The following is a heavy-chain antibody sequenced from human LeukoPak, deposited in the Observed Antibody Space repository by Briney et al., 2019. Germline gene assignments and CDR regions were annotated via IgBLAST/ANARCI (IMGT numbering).Heavy chain of an antibody. D-gene: IGHD1-14*01. Sequence: GRSLRLSCAASGFTFSSYAMHWVRQAPGKGLEWVAVISYDGSNEYYAGSVKGRFTISRDNSKNTLSLQMNSLRTEDTAVYYCARRNNAIDYWGQGTLVTVSS. CDR2: ISYDGSNE. J-gene: IGHJ4*02. CDR1: GFTFSSYA. CDR3: ARRNNAIDY. V-gene: IGHV3-30*04.